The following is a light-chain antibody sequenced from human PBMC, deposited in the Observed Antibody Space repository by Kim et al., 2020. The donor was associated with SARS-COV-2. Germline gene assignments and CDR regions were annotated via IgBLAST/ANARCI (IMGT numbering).Light chain of an antibody. CDR3: QQADSFPQVT. V-gene: IGKV1-12*01. CDR2: AAS. J-gene: IGKJ5*01. CDR1: QDISSW. Sequence: DIQMTQYPSSVSASVGDRVTITCRASQDISSWLSWYQQKPGQAPKLLIYAASSLKSGVPSRFSGSGSGTDFTLTISSLQPEDFATYYCQQADSFPQVTFGQGTRLEIK.